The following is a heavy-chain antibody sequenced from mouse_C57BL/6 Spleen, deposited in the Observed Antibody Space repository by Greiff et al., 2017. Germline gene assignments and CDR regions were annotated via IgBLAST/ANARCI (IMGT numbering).Heavy chain of an antibody. V-gene: IGHV1-18*01. Sequence: EVQLQQSGPELVKPGASVKIPCKASGYTFTDYNMDWVKQSHGKSLEWIGDINPNNGGTIYNQKFKGKATLTVDKSSSTAYMELRSLTSEDTAVYYCARRWLRYAIDYWGQGTSVTVSS. CDR1: GYTFTDYN. CDR3: ARRWLRYAIDY. J-gene: IGHJ4*01. D-gene: IGHD2-2*01. CDR2: INPNNGGT.